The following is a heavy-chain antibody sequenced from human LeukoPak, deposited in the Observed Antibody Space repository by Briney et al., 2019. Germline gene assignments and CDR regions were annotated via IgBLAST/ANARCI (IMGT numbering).Heavy chain of an antibody. J-gene: IGHJ4*02. D-gene: IGHD5-12*01. Sequence: GASVKVSCKASGYTFTSYGISWVRQAPGQGLEWMGWISAYNGNTNYAQKLQGRVTMTTDTSTGTAYMELRSLRSDDTAVYYCARDLSDGGYDLGFDYWGQGTLVTVSS. CDR1: GYTFTSYG. V-gene: IGHV1-18*01. CDR2: ISAYNGNT. CDR3: ARDLSDGGYDLGFDY.